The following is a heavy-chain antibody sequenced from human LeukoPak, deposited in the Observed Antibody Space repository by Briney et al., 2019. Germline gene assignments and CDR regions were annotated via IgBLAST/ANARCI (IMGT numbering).Heavy chain of an antibody. CDR3: ARGDIVVVVAALYYYGMDV. D-gene: IGHD2-15*01. V-gene: IGHV1-18*01. J-gene: IGHJ6*02. Sequence: ASVKVSCKASGYTFTSYGINWVRQAPGQGLEWMGWINTYNGNTRYVQKLQGRVTITADESTSTAYMELSSLRSEDTAVYYCARGDIVVVVAALYYYGMDVWGQGTTVTVSS. CDR2: INTYNGNT. CDR1: GYTFTSYG.